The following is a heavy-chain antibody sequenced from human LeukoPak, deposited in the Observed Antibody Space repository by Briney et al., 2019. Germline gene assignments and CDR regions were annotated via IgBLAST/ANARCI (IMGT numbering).Heavy chain of an antibody. J-gene: IGHJ5*02. CDR3: AKRRSANWFDP. Sequence: PGGSLRLSCAASGFTLSSYSMNWVRQAPGEGLEWVSSISSSSSYIYYADSVKGRFTISRDNAKNSLYLQMNSLRAEDTAVYYCAKRRSANWFDPWGQGTLVTVSS. D-gene: IGHD5-24*01. CDR2: ISSSSSYI. V-gene: IGHV3-21*04. CDR1: GFTLSSYS.